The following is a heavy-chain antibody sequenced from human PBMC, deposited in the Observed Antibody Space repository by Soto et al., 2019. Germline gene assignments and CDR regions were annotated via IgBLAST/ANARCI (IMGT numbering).Heavy chain of an antibody. CDR1: GFTFTSSA. CDR3: AALSEYYDYVWGSYPLYYFDY. CDR2: IVVGSGNT. D-gene: IGHD3-16*02. V-gene: IGHV1-58*01. Sequence: SVKVSCKASGFTFTSSAVQLVRQARGQRLEWIGWIVVGSGNTNYAQKFQERVTITRDMSTSTAYMELSSLRSEDTAVYYCAALSEYYDYVWGSYPLYYFDYWGQGTLVTVSS. J-gene: IGHJ4*02.